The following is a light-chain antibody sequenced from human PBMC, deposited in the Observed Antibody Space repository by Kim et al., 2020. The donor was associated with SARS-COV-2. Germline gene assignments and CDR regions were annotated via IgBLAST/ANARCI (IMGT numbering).Light chain of an antibody. CDR2: WAS. CDR3: QQYYSTPYT. Sequence: DIVMTQSPDSLAVFLGERATINCKSGQSVLYSSNNKNYLAWYQQKPGQPPKLLIYWASTRESGVPDRFSGSGSGTDFTLTISSLQAEDVAVYYCQQYYSTPYTFGQGTKLEI. V-gene: IGKV4-1*01. CDR1: QSVLYSSNNKNY. J-gene: IGKJ2*01.